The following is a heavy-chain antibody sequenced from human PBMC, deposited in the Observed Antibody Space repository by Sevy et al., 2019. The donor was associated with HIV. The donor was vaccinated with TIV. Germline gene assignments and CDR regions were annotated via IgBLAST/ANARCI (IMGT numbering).Heavy chain of an antibody. J-gene: IGHJ6*04. Sequence: ASVKVSCKASGFTFGSYDIYWVRQATGQGLEWMRWMNTNTGNTGFAQKFQGRVTMTRNTSITTAYMELSNLRSEDTAVYYXARVSGCYLXXGMDVXXXGTTVTVSS. V-gene: IGHV1-8*02. CDR3: ARVSGCYLXXGMDV. CDR1: GFTFGSYD. D-gene: IGHD6-19*01. CDR2: MNTNTGNT.